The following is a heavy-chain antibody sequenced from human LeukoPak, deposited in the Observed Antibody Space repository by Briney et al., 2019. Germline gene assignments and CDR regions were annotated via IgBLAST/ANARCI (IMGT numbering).Heavy chain of an antibody. V-gene: IGHV4-4*02. J-gene: IGHJ4*02. D-gene: IGHD6-19*01. CDR1: GGFISSSNW. Sequence: SETLSLTCAVSGGFISSSNWWSWVRQPPGKGLDWIGEIYHSGSTNYNPSLKSRVTISVDKSKNQFSLKLSSVTAADTAVYYCARLYESSDYFDYWGQGTLVTVSS. CDR3: ARLYESSDYFDY. CDR2: IYHSGST.